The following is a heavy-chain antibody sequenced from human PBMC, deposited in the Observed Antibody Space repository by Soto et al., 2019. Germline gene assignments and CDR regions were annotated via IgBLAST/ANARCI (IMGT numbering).Heavy chain of an antibody. J-gene: IGHJ4*02. D-gene: IGHD6-19*01. CDR1: GFTFSNYA. CDR3: ARTDKFNSQSSGWANRFDC. CDR2: ITPTGVT. V-gene: IGHV3-23*01. Sequence: EMQLLESGGGLVQPGGSLRLFCAASGFTFSNYAMTWVRQAPGEGLEWVSTITPTGVTYYGDTVKGRFTISRDNSKSTLFLQMNSLRAEDTAIYYCARTDKFNSQSSGWANRFDCWGQGTRVTVSS.